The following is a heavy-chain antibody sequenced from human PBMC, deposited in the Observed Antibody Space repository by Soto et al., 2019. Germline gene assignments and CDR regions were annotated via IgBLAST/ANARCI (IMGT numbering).Heavy chain of an antibody. CDR1: GGSISSYY. CDR3: ARAVNYYGMDV. Sequence: PSETLSLTCTVSGGSISSYYWSWIRQPPGKGLEWIGYIYYSGSTNYNPSLKSRVTISVDTSKDQFSLKLSSVTAADTAVYYCARAVNYYGMDVWGQGTTVTVSS. CDR2: IYYSGST. D-gene: IGHD3-22*01. J-gene: IGHJ6*02. V-gene: IGHV4-59*01.